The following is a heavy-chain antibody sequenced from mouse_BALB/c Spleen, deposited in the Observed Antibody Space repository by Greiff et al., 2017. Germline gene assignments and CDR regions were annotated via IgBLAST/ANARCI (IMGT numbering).Heavy chain of an antibody. D-gene: IGHD2-3*01. CDR3: ARDGYYWAMDY. Sequence: EVKVEESGGGLVQPGGSLRLSCATSGFTFTDYYMSWVRQPPGKALEWLGFIRNKANGYTTEYSASVKGRFTISRDNSQSILYLQMNTLRAEDSATYYCARDGYYWAMDYWGQGTSVTVSS. V-gene: IGHV7-3*02. CDR1: GFTFTDYY. J-gene: IGHJ4*01. CDR2: IRNKANGYTT.